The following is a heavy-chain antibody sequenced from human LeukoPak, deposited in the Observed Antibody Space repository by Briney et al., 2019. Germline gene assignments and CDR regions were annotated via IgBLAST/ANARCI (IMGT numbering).Heavy chain of an antibody. CDR2: ISGSGGST. CDR1: GFTFSSYA. Sequence: GGSLRLSCAASGFTFSSYAMSWVRQAPGKGLEWVSAISGSGGSTYYADSVKGRFAISRDNSKNTLYLQMNSLRAEDTAVYYCAKRMWAAAAGDYVDYWGQGTLVTVSS. V-gene: IGHV3-23*01. CDR3: AKRMWAAAAGDYVDY. J-gene: IGHJ4*02. D-gene: IGHD6-13*01.